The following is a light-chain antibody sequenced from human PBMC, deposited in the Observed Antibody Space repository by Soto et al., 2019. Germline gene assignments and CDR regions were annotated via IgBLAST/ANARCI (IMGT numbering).Light chain of an antibody. J-gene: IGLJ1*01. CDR2: QVN. CDR1: SSDIGAYDY. V-gene: IGLV2-14*01. CDR3: FSCPPPSTHV. Sequence: QSALAQPASLSGSLGQSISISCTGTSSDIGAYDYVSWFQQHPGKAPKLMISQVNTRPSGVSNRFSGSKSGNTPYLTISGLQVEDEAEYFCFSCPPPSTHVFDTGTKFTV.